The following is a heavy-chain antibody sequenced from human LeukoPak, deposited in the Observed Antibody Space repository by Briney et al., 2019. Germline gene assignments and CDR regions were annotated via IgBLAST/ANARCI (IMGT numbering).Heavy chain of an antibody. D-gene: IGHD5-12*01. J-gene: IGHJ5*01. CDR3: ARGMSAAYDYNWFDS. V-gene: IGHV4-4*07. Sequence: SETLSLTCTVSGDSISAYYWSWIRQPAGRGLEWIGRIHASGSTRYNPSLKSRVTMSVDTSKNQFSLKLTSVTAADTALYFCARGMSAAYDYNWFDSWGQGTLVTVSS. CDR2: IHASGST. CDR1: GDSISAYY.